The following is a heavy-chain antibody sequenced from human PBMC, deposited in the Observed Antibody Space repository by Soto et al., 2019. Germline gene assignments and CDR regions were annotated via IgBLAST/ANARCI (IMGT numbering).Heavy chain of an antibody. CDR1: GYTFTSYG. CDR2: VSAYDGDK. Sequence: QAQLVQSGAEVKKPGASVKVSCKASGYTFTSYGISWVRQAPGQGLEWMGWVSAYDGDKNYAQKLQGRVTMTTDTSTTTAYMELRSLRSDDTAVYYCARDYHYRSNGYYSDVFDIWGQGTMVTVSS. V-gene: IGHV1-18*01. D-gene: IGHD3-22*01. CDR3: ARDYHYRSNGYYSDVFDI. J-gene: IGHJ3*02.